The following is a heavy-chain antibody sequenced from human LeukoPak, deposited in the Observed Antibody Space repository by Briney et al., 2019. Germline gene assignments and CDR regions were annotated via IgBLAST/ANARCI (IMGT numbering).Heavy chain of an antibody. V-gene: IGHV1-18*04. D-gene: IGHD3-10*01. Sequence: ASVKVSCKASGYTFTSYGISWVRQAPGQGLEWMGWISAYNGITNYAQKLQGRVTMTTDTSTSTAYMELRSLRSDDTAVYYCARDQGWFGESAANGYWGQGTLVTVSS. CDR2: ISAYNGIT. J-gene: IGHJ4*02. CDR3: ARDQGWFGESAANGY. CDR1: GYTFTSYG.